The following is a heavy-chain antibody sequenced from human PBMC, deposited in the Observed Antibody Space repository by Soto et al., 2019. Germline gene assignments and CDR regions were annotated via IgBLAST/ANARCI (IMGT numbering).Heavy chain of an antibody. CDR3: ARAPSYTSGWPFDY. CDR2: TYYRSKWYN. V-gene: IGHV6-1*01. D-gene: IGHD6-19*01. J-gene: IGHJ4*01. CDR1: GDSVSSNSAA. Sequence: SQTLSLTCAISGDSVSSNSAAWNWIRQSPSRGLEWLGRTYYRSKWYNDYAMSVRSRITINPDTSKNQFSLHLDSVTPEDTALYYCARAPSYTSGWPFDYWGQGTLVTVSS.